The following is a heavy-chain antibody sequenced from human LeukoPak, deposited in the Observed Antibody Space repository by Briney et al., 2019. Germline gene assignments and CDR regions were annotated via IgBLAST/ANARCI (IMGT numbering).Heavy chain of an antibody. CDR1: GFTFSSYA. D-gene: IGHD3-10*01. CDR3: AREGDPAQYYYYMDV. J-gene: IGHJ6*03. Sequence: PGGSPRLSCAASGFTFSSYAMHWVRQAPGKGLEYVSAISSNGGSTYYANSVKGRFTISRDNSKNALYLQMGSLRAEDMAVYYCAREGDPAQYYYYMDVWGKGTTVTVSS. V-gene: IGHV3-64*01. CDR2: ISSNGGST.